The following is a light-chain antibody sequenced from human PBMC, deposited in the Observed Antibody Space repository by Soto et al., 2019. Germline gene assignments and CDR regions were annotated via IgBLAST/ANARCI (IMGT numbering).Light chain of an antibody. Sequence: IVMTQSPATLSLSPGERATLSCRASQSVSSSYLAWYQHKPGQAPRLLIYAASSRATGIPDRFSGSGSGTDFTLTITRLEPDDFAFYYCQVYGSQFTFGPGTKVDIK. J-gene: IGKJ3*01. CDR1: QSVSSSY. V-gene: IGKV3-20*01. CDR2: AAS. CDR3: QVYGSQFT.